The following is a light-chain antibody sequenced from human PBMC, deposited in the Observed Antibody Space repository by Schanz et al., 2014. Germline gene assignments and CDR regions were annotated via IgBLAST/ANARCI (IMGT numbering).Light chain of an antibody. CDR1: SSDVGGYNY. V-gene: IGLV2-14*01. Sequence: QSALTQPASVSGSPGQSITISCIGSSSDVGGYNYVSWYQQHPGKAPKLMIYEVSNRPSGFSNRFSGSKSGNTASLTISGLQAEDEADYYCSSYTSSSTLGYVFGTGTKLTVL. CDR2: EVS. CDR3: SSYTSSSTLGYV. J-gene: IGLJ1*01.